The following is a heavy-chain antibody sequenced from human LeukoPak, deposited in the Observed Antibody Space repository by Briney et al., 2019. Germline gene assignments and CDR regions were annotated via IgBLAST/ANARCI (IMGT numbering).Heavy chain of an antibody. J-gene: IGHJ4*02. Sequence: GGSLRLSCAASGFTFSSYAMSWVRQAPGKGLDWVSAISGSGGSTYYADSVKGRFTISRDNSKNTLYLQMNSLRAEDTAVYYCAKDLGMLRGVIFDYWGQGTLVTVS. CDR1: GFTFSSYA. CDR3: AKDLGMLRGVIFDY. D-gene: IGHD3-10*01. CDR2: ISGSGGST. V-gene: IGHV3-23*01.